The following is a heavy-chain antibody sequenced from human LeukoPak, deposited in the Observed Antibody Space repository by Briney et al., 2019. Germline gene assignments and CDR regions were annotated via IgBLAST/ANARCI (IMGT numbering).Heavy chain of an antibody. J-gene: IGHJ4*02. CDR2: ISSVITTV. Sequence: GGSLRLSCAVSGFTFSTYGMNWVRQAPGKGLEWVSYISSVITTVYYADSVKGRFTISRDNARNSLYLQMNSLRDEDTAVYYCARGTYYSDCWGQGTLVTVSS. CDR3: ARGTYYSDC. V-gene: IGHV3-48*02. CDR1: GFTFSTYG.